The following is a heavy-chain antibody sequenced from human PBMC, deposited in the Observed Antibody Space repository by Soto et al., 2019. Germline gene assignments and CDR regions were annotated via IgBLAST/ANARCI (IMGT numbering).Heavy chain of an antibody. J-gene: IGHJ4*02. CDR3: ARTPREGYCSSTSCYLFYFDY. Sequence: GGSLRLSCAASGFTFSSYWMSWVRQAPGKGLEWVANIKQDGSEKYYVDSVKGRFTISRDNAKNSLYLQMNSLRAEDTAVYYCARTPREGYCSSTSCYLFYFDYWGQGTLVTVSS. V-gene: IGHV3-7*01. CDR1: GFTFSSYW. CDR2: IKQDGSEK. D-gene: IGHD2-2*01.